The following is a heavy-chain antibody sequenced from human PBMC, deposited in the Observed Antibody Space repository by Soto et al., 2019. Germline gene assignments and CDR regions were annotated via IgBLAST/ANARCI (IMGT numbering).Heavy chain of an antibody. CDR3: ARYSGTYYVY. CDR2: ISYSGST. CDR1: GGSISSYY. D-gene: IGHD1-26*01. V-gene: IGHV4-59*01. J-gene: IGHJ4*02. Sequence: QVQLQESGPGLVKPSETLSLTCTVSGGSISSYYWSWIRQPPGKGLEWIGFISYSGSTSYNPSLKSRVTISVDTSKKQFSLNLSSVTAADTAVYYCARYSGTYYVYWGQGTLVTVSS.